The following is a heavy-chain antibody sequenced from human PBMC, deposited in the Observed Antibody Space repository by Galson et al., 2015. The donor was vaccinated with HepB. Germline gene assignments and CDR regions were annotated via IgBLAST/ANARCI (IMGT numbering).Heavy chain of an antibody. Sequence: PALVKPTQTLTLTCTVSGFSLSNARMGVSWIRQPPGKALEWLAHIFSNDEKSYSTSLKSRLTISKDTSKSQVVLTMTNMDPVDTATYYCARFSDDYGDPGDYWGQGTLVTVSS. D-gene: IGHD4-17*01. J-gene: IGHJ4*02. CDR3: ARFSDDYGDPGDY. CDR2: IFSNDEK. CDR1: GFSLSNARMG. V-gene: IGHV2-26*01.